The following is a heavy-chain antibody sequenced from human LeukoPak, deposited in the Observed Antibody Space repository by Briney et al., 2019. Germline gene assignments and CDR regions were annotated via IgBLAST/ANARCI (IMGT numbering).Heavy chain of an antibody. CDR2: IIPIFCTA. V-gene: IGHV1-69*05. CDR3: ARGVEMATITGGGFDY. D-gene: IGHD5-24*01. CDR1: GGTFSSYA. Sequence: SVKVSCKASGGTFSSYASSWVRQAPGQGRGWRGGIIPIFCTASYAQKYQGRVTITTDESTSTAYMELSSLRSEDTAVYYCARGVEMATITGGGFDYWGQGTLVTVSS. J-gene: IGHJ4*02.